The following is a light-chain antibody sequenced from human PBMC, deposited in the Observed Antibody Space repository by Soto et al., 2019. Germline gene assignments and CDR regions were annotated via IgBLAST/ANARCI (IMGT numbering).Light chain of an antibody. J-gene: IGLJ2*01. CDR3: NSYTSSSTFV. CDR2: EVS. V-gene: IGLV2-18*02. Sequence: QSALTQPPSVSGSPGQSITISCTGSNSDVGSSNRVSWYQQSPGTAPKLIIYEVSNRPSGVPDRFSGSKSDNTASLTISGLQAEDEADYYCNSYTSSSTFVFGGGTKLTVL. CDR1: NSDVGSSNR.